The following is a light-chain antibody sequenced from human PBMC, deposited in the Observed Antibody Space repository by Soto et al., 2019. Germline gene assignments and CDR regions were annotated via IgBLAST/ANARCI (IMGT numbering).Light chain of an antibody. CDR2: AAS. CDR3: QHSYITPRSFF. CDR1: QIITTY. J-gene: IGKJ4*01. V-gene: IGKV1-39*01. Sequence: DIQMTQSPSSLSASVGDRVTITCRASQIITTYLNWYQQTPGKAPKLLIYAASSLHSGVPSRFSGSGSGTDFTLTISSLQPEDSATYYCQHSYITPRSFFFGGGTKVEV.